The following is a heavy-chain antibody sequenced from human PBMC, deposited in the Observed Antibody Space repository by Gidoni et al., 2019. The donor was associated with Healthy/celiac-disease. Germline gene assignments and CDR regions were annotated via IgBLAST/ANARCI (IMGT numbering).Heavy chain of an antibody. CDR1: GFTFSSYG. J-gene: IGHJ4*02. CDR2: IWYDGSNK. V-gene: IGHV3-33*01. CDR3: ASTAAAGHYFDY. D-gene: IGHD6-13*01. Sequence: QVQLVESGGGVVQPGRSLRLSCAASGFTFSSYGMHWVRQAPGKGLEWVAVIWYDGSNKYYADSVKGRFTISRDNSKNTLYLQMNSLRAEDTAVYYCASTAAAGHYFDYWGQGTLVTVSS.